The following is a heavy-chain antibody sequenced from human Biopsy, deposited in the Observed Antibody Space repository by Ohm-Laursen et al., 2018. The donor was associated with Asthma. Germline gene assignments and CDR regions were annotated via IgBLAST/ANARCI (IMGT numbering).Heavy chain of an antibody. D-gene: IGHD3-9*01. CDR2: INAANGNT. Sequence: GASVKVSCNASGYTFINYAIHWVRQAPGHSLEWMGWINAANGNTKYSQKFQGRLTISRDTSASTAYMDLSSLRSEGTAVYYCARTYFDFLTGQVHDAFAMWGQGTMVTVSS. V-gene: IGHV1-3*01. J-gene: IGHJ3*02. CDR1: GYTFINYA. CDR3: ARTYFDFLTGQVHDAFAM.